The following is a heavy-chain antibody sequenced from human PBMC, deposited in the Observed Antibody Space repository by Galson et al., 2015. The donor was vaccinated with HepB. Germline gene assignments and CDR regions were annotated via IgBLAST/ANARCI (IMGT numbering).Heavy chain of an antibody. CDR3: ARPRAYYYDSSGYSGAFDI. CDR1: GYTFTSYA. CDR2: INAGNGNT. J-gene: IGHJ3*02. Sequence: SVKVSCKASGYTFTSYAMHWVRQAPGQRLEWMGWINAGNGNTKYSQKFQGRVTITRDTSASTAYMELSSLRSEDTAVYYCARPRAYYYDSSGYSGAFDIWGQGTMVTVSS. V-gene: IGHV1-3*01. D-gene: IGHD3-22*01.